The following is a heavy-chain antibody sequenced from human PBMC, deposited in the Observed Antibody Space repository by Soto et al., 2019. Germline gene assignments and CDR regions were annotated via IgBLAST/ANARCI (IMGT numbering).Heavy chain of an antibody. CDR3: ARRLYYNSSGFEGGGMDV. CDR1: GGSISSSSYY. V-gene: IGHV4-39*01. Sequence: SETLSLTCTVSGGSISSSSYYWGWIRQPPGKGLEWIGSIYYSGSTYYNPSLKSRVTISVDTSKNQFSLKLSSVTAADTAVYYCARRLYYNSSGFEGGGMDVWGQGTTVTVSS. J-gene: IGHJ6*02. D-gene: IGHD3-22*01. CDR2: IYYSGST.